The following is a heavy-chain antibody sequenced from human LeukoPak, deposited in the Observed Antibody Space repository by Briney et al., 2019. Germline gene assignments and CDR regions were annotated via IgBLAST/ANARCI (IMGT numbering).Heavy chain of an antibody. CDR2: ISDTGSTI. Sequence: GGSLRLSCAASGFTFSSYELNWVRQAPGKGLEWVSYISDTGSTIYYADSVEGRFTISRDNAKNSLYLQMNSLRAEDTAVYYCARESVGVYFDYWGQGTLVTVSS. D-gene: IGHD3-10*01. J-gene: IGHJ4*02. CDR3: ARESVGVYFDY. CDR1: GFTFSSYE. V-gene: IGHV3-48*03.